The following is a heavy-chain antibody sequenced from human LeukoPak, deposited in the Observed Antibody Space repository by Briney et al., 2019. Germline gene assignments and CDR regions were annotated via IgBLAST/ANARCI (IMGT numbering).Heavy chain of an antibody. CDR1: GFTFSSYW. J-gene: IGHJ4*02. CDR2: IKQDGSEK. Sequence: GGSLRLSWAASGFTFSSYWMSWVRQAPGKGLECVANIKQDGSEKYFVDSVKGRFTISRDNAKKSLYLQMNSLRAEDTAVYYCARGDDFWSGYYDYWGQGALVTVSS. CDR3: ARGDDFWSGYYDY. D-gene: IGHD3-3*01. V-gene: IGHV3-7*01.